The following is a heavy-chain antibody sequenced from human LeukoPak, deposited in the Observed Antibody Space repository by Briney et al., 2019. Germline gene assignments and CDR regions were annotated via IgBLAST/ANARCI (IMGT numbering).Heavy chain of an antibody. J-gene: IGHJ4*02. D-gene: IGHD6-13*01. Sequence: GSLRPSCAASGFTFSSYAMSWVRQAPGKGLEWVSAISGSGGSTYYADSVKGRFTISRDNSKNTLYLQMNSLRAEDTAVYYCAKAGRWAAAAGNYFDYWGQGTLVTVSS. CDR1: GFTFSSYA. CDR3: AKAGRWAAAAGNYFDY. V-gene: IGHV3-23*01. CDR2: ISGSGGST.